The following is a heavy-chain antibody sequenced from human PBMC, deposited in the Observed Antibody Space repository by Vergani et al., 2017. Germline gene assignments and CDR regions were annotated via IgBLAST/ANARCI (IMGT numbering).Heavy chain of an antibody. CDR1: GFTFSDYY. Sequence: VQLLESGGGLVQPGGSLRLSCAASGFTFSDYYMSWIRQAPGKGLEWVSYISSSGSTIYYADSVKGRFTISRDNAKYSLYLQMNSLRAEDTAVYYCAGDDLGVGQQLPTEGNDAFDIWGQGTMVTVSS. D-gene: IGHD6-13*01. CDR2: ISSSGSTI. CDR3: AGDDLGVGQQLPTEGNDAFDI. J-gene: IGHJ3*02. V-gene: IGHV3-11*01.